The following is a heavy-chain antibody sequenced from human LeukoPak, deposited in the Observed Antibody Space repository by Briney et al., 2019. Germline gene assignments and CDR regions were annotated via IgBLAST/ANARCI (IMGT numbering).Heavy chain of an antibody. D-gene: IGHD3-22*01. CDR2: ISSSSSYI. J-gene: IGHJ5*02. CDR3: AREGYDSSGYYVSP. CDR1: GFTFSSYS. Sequence: PGGSLRLSCAASGFTFSSYSMNWVRHAPGQGLEWVSSISSSSSYIYYADSVKGRFTISRDNAKNSLYLQMNSLRAEDTAVYYCAREGYDSSGYYVSPWGQGTLVTVSS. V-gene: IGHV3-21*01.